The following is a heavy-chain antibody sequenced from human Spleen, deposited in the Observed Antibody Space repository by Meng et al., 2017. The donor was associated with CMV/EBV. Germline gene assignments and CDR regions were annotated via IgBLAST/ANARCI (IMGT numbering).Heavy chain of an antibody. D-gene: IGHD2-2*01. J-gene: IGHJ4*02. V-gene: IGHV3-23*01. Sequence: GESLKISCAASGFRFSGYWMSWVRQAPGKGLEWVSVIGVNADDTYYADSVKGRFTISRDNSKNTLHLQINSLTAEDTAVYYCAKGRSGSSTSCSNYWGQGTLVTVSS. CDR1: GFRFSGYW. CDR3: AKGRSGSSTSCSNY. CDR2: IGVNADDT.